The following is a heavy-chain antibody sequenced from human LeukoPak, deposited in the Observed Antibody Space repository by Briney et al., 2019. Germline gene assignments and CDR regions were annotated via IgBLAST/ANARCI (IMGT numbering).Heavy chain of an antibody. CDR2: INAGNGNA. V-gene: IGHV1-3*01. CDR3: ARGPSSSWYGDY. Sequence: ASVKVSCKASGHTFTSYAMHWVRQAPGQRLEWMGWINAGNGNAKYSQKFQGRVTITRDTSASTAYMELSSLRSEDTAVYYCARGPSSSWYGDYWGQGTLVTVSS. CDR1: GHTFTSYA. D-gene: IGHD6-13*01. J-gene: IGHJ4*02.